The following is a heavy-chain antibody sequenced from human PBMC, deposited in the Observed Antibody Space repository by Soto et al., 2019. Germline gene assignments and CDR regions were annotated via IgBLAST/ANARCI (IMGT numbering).Heavy chain of an antibody. Sequence: SETLSLTCTVSGGSISSSRYYWGWIRQPPGKGLEWIGSIYYSGSTYYNPSLKSRVTISVDTSKNQFSLKLSSVTAADTAVYYCARQVADRIVVVPAANDAFDIWGQGTMVT. CDR3: ARQVADRIVVVPAANDAFDI. J-gene: IGHJ3*02. D-gene: IGHD2-2*01. CDR2: IYYSGST. V-gene: IGHV4-39*01. CDR1: GGSISSSRYY.